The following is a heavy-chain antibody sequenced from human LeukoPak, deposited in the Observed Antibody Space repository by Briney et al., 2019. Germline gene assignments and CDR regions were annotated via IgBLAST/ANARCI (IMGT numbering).Heavy chain of an antibody. V-gene: IGHV1-18*01. J-gene: IGHJ4*02. CDR1: GYTFTTYG. CDR2: ISGYTGNT. Sequence: ASVKVSCKASGYTFTTYGINWVRQAPGQGLEWMGWISGYTGNTNYAQKIQGRVTMTTDTSTRTAYMELRSLRSDDTAVYYRARLITRGNSFGSDYWGQGNLVSVSS. CDR3: ARLITRGNSFGSDY. D-gene: IGHD5-18*01.